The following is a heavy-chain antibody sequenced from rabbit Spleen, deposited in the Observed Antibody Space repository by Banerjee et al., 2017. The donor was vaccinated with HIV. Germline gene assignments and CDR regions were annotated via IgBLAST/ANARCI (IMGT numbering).Heavy chain of an antibody. J-gene: IGHJ6*01. Sequence: QEQLEESGGGLVKPGASLTLTCTASGFSFSNGYWICWVRQAPGKGLEWIACIDTGSSGFTYFATWAKGRFTCSKTSSTTVTLQMTRLTAADTATYFCARDTSSSFSSYGMDLWGQGTLVTVS. D-gene: IGHD1-1*01. CDR2: IDTGSSGFT. CDR3: ARDTSSSFSSYGMDL. CDR1: GFSFSNGYW. V-gene: IGHV1S45*01.